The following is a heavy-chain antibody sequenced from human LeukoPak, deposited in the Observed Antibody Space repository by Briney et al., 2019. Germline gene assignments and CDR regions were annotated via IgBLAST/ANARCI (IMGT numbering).Heavy chain of an antibody. CDR1: GFTFSHYG. CDR3: AKDAQRGFDYSNSLDN. J-gene: IGHJ4*02. Sequence: GTSLRLSCATSGFTFSHYGMHWVRQAPGKGQEWVAVMWADGSNRYYGDSVKGRFTISRDNFQRTVYLQMNSLRAEDTAVYYCAKDAQRGFDYSNSLDNWGQGTLVTVSS. V-gene: IGHV3-33*06. CDR2: MWADGSNR. D-gene: IGHD4-11*01.